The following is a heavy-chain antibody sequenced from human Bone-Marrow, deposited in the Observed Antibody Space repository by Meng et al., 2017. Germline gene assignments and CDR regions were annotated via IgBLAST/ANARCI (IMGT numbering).Heavy chain of an antibody. CDR1: GGSISSGDYY. Sequence: QVQLQESGPGLVKPSQTLSLTCTVSGGSISSGDYYWSWIRQPPGKGLECIVYMYHSDNTCHNPSLKSRVTISVDTSKNQFSLKLRFVTAADTAVYYCAREGRSHQVGVSVYWGQGNLVTVSS. D-gene: IGHD2-21*01. V-gene: IGHV4-30-4*01. CDR2: MYHSDNT. J-gene: IGHJ4*02. CDR3: AREGRSHQVGVSVY.